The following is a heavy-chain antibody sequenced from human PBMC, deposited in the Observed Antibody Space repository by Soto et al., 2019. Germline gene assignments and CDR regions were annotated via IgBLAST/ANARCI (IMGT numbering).Heavy chain of an antibody. CDR3: ARQDRRPNWFFP. Sequence: PSETLSLTCTVSGGSISSYYWSWIRQPPGKGLEWIGYIYYSGSTNYNPSLKSRVTISVDTSKNQFSLKLSSVTAADTVVYYCARQDRRPNWFFPWCQGTLVTVSS. CDR2: IYYSGST. V-gene: IGHV4-59*08. CDR1: GGSISSYY. J-gene: IGHJ5*02.